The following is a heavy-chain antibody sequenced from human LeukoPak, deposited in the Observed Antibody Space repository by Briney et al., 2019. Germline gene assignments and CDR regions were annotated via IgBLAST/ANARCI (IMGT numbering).Heavy chain of an antibody. Sequence: SETLSLTCTVSGGSINSSGYYWRWIRQPPGKGLEWIGEINHSGSTNYNPSLESRVTISVDTSKNQFSLKLSSVTAADTAVYYCARAAPRSPFDYWGQGTLVTVSS. CDR3: ARAAPRSPFDY. D-gene: IGHD6-25*01. J-gene: IGHJ4*02. V-gene: IGHV4-39*07. CDR2: INHSGST. CDR1: GGSINSSGYY.